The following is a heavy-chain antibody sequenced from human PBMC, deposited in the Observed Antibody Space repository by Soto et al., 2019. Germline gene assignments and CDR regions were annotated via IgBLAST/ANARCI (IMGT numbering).Heavy chain of an antibody. V-gene: IGHV3-23*01. CDR3: AKDKITGTTRPRWFDP. CDR2: ISGSGGST. J-gene: IGHJ5*02. Sequence: LRLSCAASGFTFSSYAMSWVRQAPGKGLEWVSAISGSGGSTYYADSVKGRFTISRDNSKNTLYLQMNSLRAEDTAVYYCAKDKITGTTRPRWFDPWGQGTLVTVSS. D-gene: IGHD1-7*01. CDR1: GFTFSSYA.